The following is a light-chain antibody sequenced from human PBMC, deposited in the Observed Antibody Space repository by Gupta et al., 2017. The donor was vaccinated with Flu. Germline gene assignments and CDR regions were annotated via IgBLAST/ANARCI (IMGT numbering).Light chain of an antibody. CDR1: QSVSSN. CDR2: GAS. V-gene: IGKV3-15*01. Sequence: TVTPQSLAILSGSPGERATLSCRASQSVSSNLAWYQQKPGQATRLLIYGASTRATGLPARFSGSGSGTEFTLTINSLQSEDFAVYYCQQNNDWPLTFGGGTKVEI. J-gene: IGKJ4*01. CDR3: QQNNDWPLT.